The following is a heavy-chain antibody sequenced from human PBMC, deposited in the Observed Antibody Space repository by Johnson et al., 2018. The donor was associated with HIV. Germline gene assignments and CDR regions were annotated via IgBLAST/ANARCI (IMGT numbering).Heavy chain of an antibody. V-gene: IGHV3-43D*03. D-gene: IGHD2-21*02. J-gene: IGHJ3*02. CDR2: IRWDGGDS. CDR1: GFTCDDYA. Sequence: VQLVESGGGLVQPGRSLRLSCRTSGFTCDDYAMHWVRPVPGQGLEWVSLIRWDGGDSYSTSSVEGRLAVSRENSKNSLYLQMNSLRPEDTGIYYCARAQCLGDCHSDPFDIWGQGTLVTVSS. CDR3: ARAQCLGDCHSDPFDI.